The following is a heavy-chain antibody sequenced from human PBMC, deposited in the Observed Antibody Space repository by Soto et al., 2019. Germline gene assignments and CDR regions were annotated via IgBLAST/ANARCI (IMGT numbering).Heavy chain of an antibody. J-gene: IGHJ6*02. CDR1: GYTFTGYY. V-gene: IGHV1-2*04. Sequence: ASVKVSCKASGYTFTGYYMHWVRQAPGQGLEWMGWINPNSGGTNYAQKFQGWVTMTRDTSISTAYMELSRLRSDDTAVYYCARVGGEGYYGMDVWGQGTTVTVSS. CDR2: INPNSGGT. D-gene: IGHD2-15*01. CDR3: ARVGGEGYYGMDV.